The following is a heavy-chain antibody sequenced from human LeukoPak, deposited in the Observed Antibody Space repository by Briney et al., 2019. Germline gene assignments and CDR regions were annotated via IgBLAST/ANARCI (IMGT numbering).Heavy chain of an antibody. CDR3: ARSWLVYYWYYGMDV. D-gene: IGHD5/OR15-5a*01. V-gene: IGHV3-74*01. J-gene: IGHJ6*02. CDR2: INSDGSST. CDR1: GFTFSRYW. Sequence: GGSLRLSCAASGFTFSRYWMHWVRQAPGKGLVWVSRINSDGSSTSYADSVKGRFTISRDNAKNTLYLQMNSLRAEDTAVYYCARSWLVYYWYYGMDVWGQGTTVTVSS.